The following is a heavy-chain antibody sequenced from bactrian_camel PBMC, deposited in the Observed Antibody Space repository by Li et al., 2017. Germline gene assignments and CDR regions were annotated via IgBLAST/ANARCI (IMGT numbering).Heavy chain of an antibody. CDR3: AAESPSLAGWKPTSLLNQFAYNY. J-gene: IGHJ4*01. D-gene: IGHD5*01. V-gene: IGHV3S55*01. Sequence: HVQLVESGGASVQAGGSLRLSCAASGFTVSSSCMGWFRQAPGKEREGVAGIGVDGETEYADFAKGRFSISKDDAKNTLYLQMNNLKPDDTAMYYCAAESPSLAGWKPTSLLNQFAYNYWGQGTQVTVS. CDR1: GFTVSSSC. CDR2: IGVDGET.